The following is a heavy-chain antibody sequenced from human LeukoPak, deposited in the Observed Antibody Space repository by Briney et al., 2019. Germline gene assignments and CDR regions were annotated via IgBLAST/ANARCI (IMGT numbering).Heavy chain of an antibody. V-gene: IGHV5-51*01. D-gene: IGHD3-10*01. CDR3: AGDTYGSGSYVAFDS. CDR1: GYRFTHSW. Sequence: GEPMHISCKGSGYRFTHSWFGWVSQMTGKGLEWMRIMYPDDSNTRYSTSFQRQITISTDKSISTTYLQWGSLKASDTAIYYCAGDTYGSGSYVAFDSWLQETLVSVGS. CDR2: MYPDDSNT. J-gene: IGHJ4*02.